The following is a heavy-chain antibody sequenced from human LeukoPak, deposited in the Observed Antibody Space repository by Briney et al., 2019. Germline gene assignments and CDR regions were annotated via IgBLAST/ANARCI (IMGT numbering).Heavy chain of an antibody. Sequence: SETLSLTCTVSGGSISSYHWSWIRQPPGKGLEWIGYIYYSGSTNHNPSLKSRVTISVDTSKNQFSLKLSSVTAADTAVYYCASLYFSGWPPGGIDPWGQGTLVTVSS. CDR3: ASLYFSGWPPGGIDP. D-gene: IGHD6-19*01. V-gene: IGHV4-59*08. J-gene: IGHJ5*02. CDR2: IYYSGST. CDR1: GGSISSYH.